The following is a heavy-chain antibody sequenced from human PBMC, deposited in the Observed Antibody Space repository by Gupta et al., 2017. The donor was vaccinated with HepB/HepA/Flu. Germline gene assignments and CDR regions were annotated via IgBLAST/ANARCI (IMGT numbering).Heavy chain of an antibody. CDR1: GFTFSSYS. CDR2: ISSSSGYI. Sequence: EVQLVESGGGLVKPGGSLRLSCAASGFTFSSYSMNWVSQTPGKGLEWVSTISSSSGYIFYADSVKGRFTISRDNAKNSLYLQMNSLRAEDTAVYYCARVFVSSSGYYMGFDYWGQGTLVTVSS. J-gene: IGHJ4*02. D-gene: IGHD3-22*01. V-gene: IGHV3-21*01. CDR3: ARVFVSSSGYYMGFDY.